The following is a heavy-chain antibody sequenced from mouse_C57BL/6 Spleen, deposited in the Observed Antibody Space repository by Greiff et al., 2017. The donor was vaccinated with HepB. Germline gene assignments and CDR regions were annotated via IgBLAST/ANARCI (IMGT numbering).Heavy chain of an antibody. J-gene: IGHJ3*01. Sequence: VQLQQPGTELVKPGASVKLSCKASGYTFTSYWMHWVKQRPGQGLEWIGNINPSNGGTNYNEKVKSKATLTVDKSSSPAYMQLSSLTSEYSAVSYCASAAYSWFAYWGQGTLVTVSA. CDR3: ASAAYSWFAY. CDR1: GYTFTSYW. V-gene: IGHV1-53*01. D-gene: IGHD1-1*01. CDR2: INPSNGGT.